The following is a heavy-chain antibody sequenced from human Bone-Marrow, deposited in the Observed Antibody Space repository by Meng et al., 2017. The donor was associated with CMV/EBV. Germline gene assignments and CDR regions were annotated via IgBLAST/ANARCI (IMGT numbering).Heavy chain of an antibody. CDR2: ISRDGDST. CDR3: AKGYYDFWSGGDYYYGSGPDY. J-gene: IGHJ4*02. Sequence: GESLKISCTASGFNFDDYTMHWVRQAPGKGLEWVSVISRDGDSTYYADSVKGRFTISRANSKNSLYPQMNSLRTEDTALYHCAKGYYDFWSGGDYYYGSGPDYWGQGTLVTVSS. D-gene: IGHD3-3*01. V-gene: IGHV3-43*01. CDR1: GFNFDDYT.